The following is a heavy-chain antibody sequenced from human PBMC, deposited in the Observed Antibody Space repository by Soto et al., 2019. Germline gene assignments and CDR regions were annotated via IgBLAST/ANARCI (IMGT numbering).Heavy chain of an antibody. CDR2: IYYSGST. CDR1: GRSLSRGDYY. D-gene: IGHD2-15*01. J-gene: IGHJ4*02. V-gene: IGHV4-30-4*01. CDR3: ARARGARYFDY. Sequence: SETLSLTCTLSGRSLSRGDYYWSWIRQPPGKGLEWIGYIYYSGSTYYNPSLKSRVTISVDTSKNQFSLKLSSVTAADTAVSYCARARGARYFDYWGQGTLVTVSS.